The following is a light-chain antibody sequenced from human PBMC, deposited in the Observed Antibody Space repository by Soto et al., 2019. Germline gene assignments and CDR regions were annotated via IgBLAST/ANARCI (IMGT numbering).Light chain of an antibody. J-gene: IGLJ2*01. CDR3: QSDESSLSGTHVV. CDR1: SSNIGASYD. Sequence: QSVLTQPPSVSGAPGQRVTISCSGSSSNIGASYDVHWYQQLPGTAPKLLLNGNSNRPSGVPDRFSCSKSGTSASLAITMLQAEDEAEDYCQSDESSLSGTHVVFGGGTKVTVL. CDR2: GNS. V-gene: IGLV1-40*01.